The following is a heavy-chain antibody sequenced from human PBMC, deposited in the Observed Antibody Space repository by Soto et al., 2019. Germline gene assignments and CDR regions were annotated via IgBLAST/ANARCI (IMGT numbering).Heavy chain of an antibody. CDR3: ARSFAAAGECDY. Sequence: ASVKVSCTASGYTFTSYGISWVRQAPGQGLEWMGWISAYNGNTNYAQKLQGRVTMTTDTSTSTAYMELRSLRSDDTAVYYCARSFAAAGECDYWGQGTRVTVSS. CDR1: GYTFTSYG. V-gene: IGHV1-18*04. J-gene: IGHJ4*02. D-gene: IGHD6-13*01. CDR2: ISAYNGNT.